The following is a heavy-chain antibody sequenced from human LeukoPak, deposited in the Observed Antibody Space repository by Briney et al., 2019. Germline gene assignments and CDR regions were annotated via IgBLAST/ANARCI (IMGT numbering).Heavy chain of an antibody. V-gene: IGHV4-34*01. J-gene: IGHJ3*02. CDR1: GGSLSAYY. CDR2: INHSGIT. CDR3: ARGSPTGLGDHDAFDI. Sequence: SETLSLTCGISGGSLSAYYWNWIRQPPGKGLEWIGEINHSGITDHNPSLKSRVTISLDTSKNQFSLKLSSVTAADTAVYYCARGSPTGLGDHDAFDIWGQGTMVTVSS. D-gene: IGHD3-16*01.